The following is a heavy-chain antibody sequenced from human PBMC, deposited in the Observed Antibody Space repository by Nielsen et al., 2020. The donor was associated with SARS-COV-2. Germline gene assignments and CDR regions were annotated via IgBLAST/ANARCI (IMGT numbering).Heavy chain of an antibody. CDR2: IYPGDSYT. V-gene: IGHV5-51*01. J-gene: IGHJ6*02. CDR1: GYSFTSYW. CDR3: ARLTPPSSPAPKEYGMDV. D-gene: IGHD4-23*01. Sequence: GESLKISCQGSGYSFTSYWIGWVRQMPGKGLEWMGIIYPGDSYTNYSPSFQGHVTISADKSISTAYLQWSSLKASDTAMYYCARLTPPSSPAPKEYGMDVWGQGTTVTVSS.